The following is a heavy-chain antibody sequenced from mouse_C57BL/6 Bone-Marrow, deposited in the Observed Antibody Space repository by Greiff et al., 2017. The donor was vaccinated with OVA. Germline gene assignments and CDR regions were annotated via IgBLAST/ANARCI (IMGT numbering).Heavy chain of an antibody. V-gene: IGHV14-4*01. CDR3: TTLYYYGSSPFAY. Sequence: SGAELVRPGASVKLSCTASGFNIKDDYMHWVKQRPEQGLEWIGWIDPENGDTEYASKFQGKATITADTSSNTAYLQLSSLTSEDTAVYYCTTLYYYGSSPFAYWGQGTLVTVSA. J-gene: IGHJ3*01. D-gene: IGHD1-1*01. CDR1: GFNIKDDY. CDR2: IDPENGDT.